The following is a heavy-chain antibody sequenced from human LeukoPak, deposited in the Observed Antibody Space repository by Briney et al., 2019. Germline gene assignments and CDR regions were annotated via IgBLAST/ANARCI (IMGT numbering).Heavy chain of an antibody. V-gene: IGHV3-73*01. CDR1: GFSLSGSA. CDR3: TRDRGTYNWFDP. Sequence: GGSLRLSCAATGFSLSGSAVHWVRQSSGKGLEWVGHIDKKDNLYATAYAESVKGRFTISRDDSKDTAFLHMDSLKTEDTALYYCTRDRGTYNWFDPWGQGTLVTVSS. D-gene: IGHD2-15*01. CDR2: IDKKDNLYAT. J-gene: IGHJ5*02.